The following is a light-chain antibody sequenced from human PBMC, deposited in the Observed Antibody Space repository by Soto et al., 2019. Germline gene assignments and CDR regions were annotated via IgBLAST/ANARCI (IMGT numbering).Light chain of an antibody. V-gene: IGLV2-14*01. CDR3: TSYATGGTHV. Sequence: QSVLTQPASVSGSPGQWITLSCTGTNSDIGGYNIVSWYQQHPGKAPKLMIYDVSIRPSGVSDRFSGSKSANTASLTISGLQPEDEADYYCTSYATGGTHVFGTGTKVTVL. CDR1: NSDIGGYNI. CDR2: DVS. J-gene: IGLJ1*01.